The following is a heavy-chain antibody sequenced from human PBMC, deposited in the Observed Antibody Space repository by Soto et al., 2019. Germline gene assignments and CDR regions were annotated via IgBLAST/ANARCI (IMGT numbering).Heavy chain of an antibody. CDR1: GGSIISSSYY. CDR2: IYYSGST. Sequence: SETLSLTCTVSGGSIISSSYYWGWIRQPPGKGLEWIGSIYYSGSTYYNPSLKSRVTISVDTSKNQFSLKLSSVTAADTAVYYCARRRSSASLYYYYYMDVWGKGTTVTVSS. J-gene: IGHJ6*03. CDR3: ARRRSSASLYYYYYMDV. D-gene: IGHD6-6*01. V-gene: IGHV4-39*01.